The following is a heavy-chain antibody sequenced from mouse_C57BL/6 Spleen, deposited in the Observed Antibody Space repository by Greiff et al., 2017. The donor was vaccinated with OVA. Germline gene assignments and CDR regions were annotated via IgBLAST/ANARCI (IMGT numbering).Heavy chain of an antibody. CDR2: ISYDGSN. V-gene: IGHV3-6*01. CDR3: ARATTVVAFDY. CDR1: GYSITSGYY. D-gene: IGHD1-1*01. J-gene: IGHJ2*01. Sequence: VQLQQSGPGLVKPSQSLSLTCSVTGYSITSGYYWNWIRQFPGNKLEWMGYISYDGSNNYNPSLKNRISITRDTSKNQFFLKLNSVTTEDTATYYCARATTVVAFDYWGQGTTLTVSS.